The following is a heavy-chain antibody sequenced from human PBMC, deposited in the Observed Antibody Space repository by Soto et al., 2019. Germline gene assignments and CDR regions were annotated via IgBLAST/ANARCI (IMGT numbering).Heavy chain of an antibody. CDR1: GFTFSSYG. J-gene: IGHJ4*01. D-gene: IGHD6-13*01. CDR2: IWYDGSNK. V-gene: IGHV3-33*01. CDR3: ARDAYRSGWSDY. Sequence: QVQLVESGGGVVQPGRSLRLSCAASGFTFSSYGMHWVRQAPGKGLEWVAVIWYDGSNKYYADSVKGRFTISRDNSKNTRYLQRNSLRAEDTPVYYWARDAYRSGWSDYWGQGTLVTVSS.